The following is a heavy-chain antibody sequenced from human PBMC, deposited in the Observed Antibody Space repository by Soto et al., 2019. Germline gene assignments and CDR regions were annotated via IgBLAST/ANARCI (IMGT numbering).Heavy chain of an antibody. CDR2: TIPMFGTP. V-gene: IGHV1-69*01. D-gene: IGHD3-22*01. J-gene: IGHJ6*02. Sequence: QVQLVQSGAEMQQPGASVRVSCKASGGTFSKYAFSWVRQAPGQGLEWLGGTIPMFGTPNYAQKSQGRVAISADESTATVYMELSSLRSEATAVYFCARPLRDRTSYYGMAVWAQGTTVTVS. CDR3: ARPLRDRTSYYGMAV. CDR1: GGTFSKYA.